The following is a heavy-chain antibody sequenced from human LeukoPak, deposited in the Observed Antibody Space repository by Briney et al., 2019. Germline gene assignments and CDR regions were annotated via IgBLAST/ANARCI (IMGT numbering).Heavy chain of an antibody. V-gene: IGHV4-34*01. D-gene: IGHD3-3*01. CDR2: INHSGST. CDR3: ARGVVTIFGVVSYYMDV. CDR1: GGSFSGYY. J-gene: IGHJ6*03. Sequence: SETLSLTCAVYGGSFSGYYWSWIRQPPGKGLEWIGEINHSGSTNYNPSPKSRVTISVDTSKNQFSLKLSSVTAADTAVYYCARGVVTIFGVVSYYMDVWGKGTTVTVSS.